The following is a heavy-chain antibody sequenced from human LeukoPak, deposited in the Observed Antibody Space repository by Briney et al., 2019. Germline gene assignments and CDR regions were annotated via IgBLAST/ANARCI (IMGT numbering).Heavy chain of an antibody. Sequence: GGSLRLSCAASGFTFSTYSMSWVRQPPGKGLEWVSYISGSSDAIYYADSVKGRFTISRDNSKNTLYLQMNSLRAEDTAVYYCARDLAYGGNSWSAFDIWGQGTMVTVSS. CDR2: ISGSSDAI. D-gene: IGHD4-23*01. CDR3: ARDLAYGGNSWSAFDI. J-gene: IGHJ3*02. V-gene: IGHV3-48*01. CDR1: GFTFSTYS.